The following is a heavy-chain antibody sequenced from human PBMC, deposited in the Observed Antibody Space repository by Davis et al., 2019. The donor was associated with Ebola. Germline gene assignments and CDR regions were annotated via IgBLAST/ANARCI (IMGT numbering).Heavy chain of an antibody. CDR3: ARSLGGSGYYYDAFDI. V-gene: IGHV3-21*01. CDR2: ISSSSSYI. D-gene: IGHD3-22*01. CDR1: GFTFSSYS. J-gene: IGHJ3*02. Sequence: PGGSLRLSCAASGFTFSSYSMNWVRQAPGKGLEWVSSISSSSSYIYYADSVKGRFTISRDNAKNTLYLQMNSLRAEDTAVYYCARSLGGSGYYYDAFDIWGQGTMVAVSS.